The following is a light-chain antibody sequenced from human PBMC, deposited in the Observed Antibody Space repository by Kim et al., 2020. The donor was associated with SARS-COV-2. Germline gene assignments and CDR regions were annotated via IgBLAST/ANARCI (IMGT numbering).Light chain of an antibody. V-gene: IGLV3-1*01. Sequence: VSPGKTVIQIGSGDELGEKYAGRHEQKPGQYPGLVMDQGSKLPSGTPGRFSGSNSGNTVTLTISGTQAMDEVDYYCQAWESSALVFGGGIQLTVL. J-gene: IGLJ2*01. CDR3: QAWESSALV. CDR1: ELGEKY. CDR2: QGS.